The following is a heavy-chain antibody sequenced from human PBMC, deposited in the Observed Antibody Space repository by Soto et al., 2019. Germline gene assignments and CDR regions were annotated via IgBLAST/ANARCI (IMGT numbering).Heavy chain of an antibody. CDR2: ISSSSSYI. D-gene: IGHD6-19*01. CDR1: GFTFSSYS. V-gene: IGHV3-21*01. Sequence: GGSLRLSCAASGFTFSSYSMNWVRQAPGKGLEWVSSISSSSSYIYYADSVKGRFTISRDNAKNSLYLQMNSVRAEDTAGYYCARDGLGHIDYWGKGTRVTVSS. CDR3: ARDGLGHIDY. J-gene: IGHJ4*02.